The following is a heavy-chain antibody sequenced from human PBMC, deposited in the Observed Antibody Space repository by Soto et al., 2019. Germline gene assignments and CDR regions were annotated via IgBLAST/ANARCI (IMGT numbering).Heavy chain of an antibody. J-gene: IGHJ5*02. D-gene: IGHD2-8*01. CDR2: INQDGSDQ. V-gene: IGHV3-7*01. CDR1: GFTFSSHW. Sequence: EVQVVESGGGLVQPGGSLRLSCAASGFTFSSHWMTWVRQVPGKGLEWVANINQDGSDQYYVDSVKGRFTISRDNAKNSLCLPMNSLRAEDTAVYYCATSMRHKLNPWGQGTLVTVSS. CDR3: ATSMRHKLNP.